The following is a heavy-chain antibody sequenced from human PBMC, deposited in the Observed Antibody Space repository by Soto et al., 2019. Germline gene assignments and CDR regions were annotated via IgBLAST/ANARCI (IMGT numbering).Heavy chain of an antibody. Sequence: ACSMRLACAASGFTFSSYGMHWVRQAPGKGLEWVAVISYDGSNKYYADSVKGRFTISRDNSKNTLYLQMNSLRAEDTAVYYCAKDLSPEMATITGFDYWGQGTLVTVSS. D-gene: IGHD5-12*01. CDR3: AKDLSPEMATITGFDY. J-gene: IGHJ4*02. CDR1: GFTFSSYG. CDR2: ISYDGSNK. V-gene: IGHV3-30*18.